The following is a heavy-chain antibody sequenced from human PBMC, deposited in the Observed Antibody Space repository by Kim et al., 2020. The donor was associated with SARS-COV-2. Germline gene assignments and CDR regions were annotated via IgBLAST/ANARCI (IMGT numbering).Heavy chain of an antibody. D-gene: IGHD3-16*01. V-gene: IGHV4-39*01. CDR1: SGSISSSSYY. Sequence: SETLSLTCTVSSGSISSSSYYWAWIRQAPGKGLEWIGSIYSGGSTYYNLSLKSRITISEDTSQNQFFLRLASVTAADTAVYYCARPNGNNYVSFFDYWGQGTLVTVSS. CDR2: IYSGGST. J-gene: IGHJ4*02. CDR3: ARPNGNNYVSFFDY.